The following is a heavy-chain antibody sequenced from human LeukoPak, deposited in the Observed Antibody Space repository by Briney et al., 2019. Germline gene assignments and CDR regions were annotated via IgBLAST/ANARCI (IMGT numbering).Heavy chain of an antibody. CDR3: ARDMARRVFDY. Sequence: GGSLRLSCAASGFLFSSYWMHRVRQAPGKGLVWVSCINSDGSSTSYADSVKGRFTISRDNAKNTLYLQMNSLRAEDTAVYYCARDMARRVFDYWGQGTLVTVSS. J-gene: IGHJ4*02. V-gene: IGHV3-74*01. CDR1: GFLFSSYW. D-gene: IGHD3-10*01. CDR2: INSDGSST.